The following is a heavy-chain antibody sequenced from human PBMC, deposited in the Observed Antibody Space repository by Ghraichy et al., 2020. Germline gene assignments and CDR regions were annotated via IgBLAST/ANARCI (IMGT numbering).Heavy chain of an antibody. CDR2: ISYDGNNK. Sequence: LSLTCAASGFTFSSYGVHWVRQAPGKGLEWAAVISYDGNNKLYADSVKGRFTISRDNSKNTVYLQMNSLRAEDTALYYCARDERNCGDYIRRYYYYFSMDVWGKGTTVTVSS. CDR3: ARDERNCGDYIRRYYYYFSMDV. D-gene: IGHD2-21*01. J-gene: IGHJ6*03. V-gene: IGHV3-30-3*01. CDR1: GFTFSSYG.